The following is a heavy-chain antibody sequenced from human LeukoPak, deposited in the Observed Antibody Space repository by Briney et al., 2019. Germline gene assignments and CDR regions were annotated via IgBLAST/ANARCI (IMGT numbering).Heavy chain of an antibody. CDR2: ISSNGGST. CDR1: GFTFSSYA. D-gene: IGHD3-22*01. J-gene: IGHJ4*02. Sequence: QSGGSLRLSCAASGFTFSSYAMHWVRQAPGKGLEYVSAISSNGGSTYYANSVKGRFTICRDNSKNTLYLQMGSLRAEDMAVYYCARGYDSSGYPAAFDYWGQGTLVTVSS. V-gene: IGHV3-64*01. CDR3: ARGYDSSGYPAAFDY.